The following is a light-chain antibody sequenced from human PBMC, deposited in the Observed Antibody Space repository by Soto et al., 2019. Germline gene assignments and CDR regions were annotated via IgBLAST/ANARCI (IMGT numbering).Light chain of an antibody. CDR1: SSDVGGYNY. CDR3: NPYYSQSPGV. Sequence: QSALTQPASVSGSPGQSITISCTGTSSDVGGYNYVSWYQQHPGKAPKLIIYEVSNRPSGVSNRFSGSKSGNTASLTISGVPAEGGGGYYCNPYYSQSPGVFRTGTKVTGL. CDR2: EVS. J-gene: IGLJ1*01. V-gene: IGLV2-14*01.